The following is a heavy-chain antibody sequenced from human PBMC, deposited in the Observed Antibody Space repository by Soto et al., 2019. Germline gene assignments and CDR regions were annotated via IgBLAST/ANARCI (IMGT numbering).Heavy chain of an antibody. CDR3: ARVDYDAFDY. CDR1: GGSFSGYY. V-gene: IGHV4-34*01. J-gene: IGHJ4*02. CDR2: INHSGST. D-gene: IGHD4-17*01. Sequence: SETLSLTCAVYGGSFSGYYWSWIRQPPGKGLEWIGEINHSGSTNYNPSLKSRVTISVDTSKNQFSLKLSSVTAADTAVYYCARVDYDAFDYWRQGTLVTVSS.